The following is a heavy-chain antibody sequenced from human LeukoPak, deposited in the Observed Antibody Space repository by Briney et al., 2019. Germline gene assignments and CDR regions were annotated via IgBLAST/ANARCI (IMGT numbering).Heavy chain of an antibody. J-gene: IGHJ4*02. D-gene: IGHD3-9*01. CDR3: ARESPNYDILTGYYMSPFDY. V-gene: IGHV1-46*01. CDR1: GYTFTSYY. CDR2: INPSGGST. Sequence: ASVKVSCKASGYTFTSYYMHWVRQAPGQGLEWMGIINPSGGSTSYAQKFQGRVTMTRDTSTSTVYMELSSLRSEDTAVYYCARESPNYDILTGYYMSPFDYWGRGTLVTVSS.